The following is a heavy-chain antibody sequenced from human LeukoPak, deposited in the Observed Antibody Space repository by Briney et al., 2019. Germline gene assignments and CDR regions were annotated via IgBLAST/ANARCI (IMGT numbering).Heavy chain of an antibody. V-gene: IGHV3-30*18. D-gene: IGHD6-13*01. Sequence: PGGSLRLSCAASGFTFSSYGMHWGRQAPGKGLEWVAVISYDGSNKYYADSVKGRFTISRDNSKNTLYLQMNSLRAEDTAVYYCAKDRYSSSWSRWFDPWGQGTLVTVSS. CDR2: ISYDGSNK. CDR1: GFTFSSYG. J-gene: IGHJ5*02. CDR3: AKDRYSSSWSRWFDP.